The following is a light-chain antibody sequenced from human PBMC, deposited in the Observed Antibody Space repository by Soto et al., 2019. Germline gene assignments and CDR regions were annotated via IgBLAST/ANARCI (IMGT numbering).Light chain of an antibody. Sequence: IVMTQSPATLSLSPGERATLSCRASQSVSTSLAWYQQKPGQAPRLLIYDASTRATGIPARFSGSGSGTDFTLTISSLEPEDFAVYYCQQRSNWPFVTFGQGTRLEIK. CDR3: QQRSNWPFVT. CDR1: QSVSTS. CDR2: DAS. J-gene: IGKJ5*01. V-gene: IGKV3-11*01.